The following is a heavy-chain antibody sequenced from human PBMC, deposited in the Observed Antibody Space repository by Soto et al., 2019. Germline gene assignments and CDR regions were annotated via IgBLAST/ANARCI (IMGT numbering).Heavy chain of an antibody. V-gene: IGHV3-11*05. D-gene: IGHD6-13*01. Sequence: QVQLVESGGGLVKPGGSLRLSCGASGFTFSNYYMSWIRQAPGKGLEWVSYISSSSSYTNYADSVKGRFTISRDNAKNSLYLQMNSLRAEDTAVYYCARGYSSSWYVNYYYGMDVWGQGTTVTVSS. J-gene: IGHJ6*02. CDR2: ISSSSSYT. CDR1: GFTFSNYY. CDR3: ARGYSSSWYVNYYYGMDV.